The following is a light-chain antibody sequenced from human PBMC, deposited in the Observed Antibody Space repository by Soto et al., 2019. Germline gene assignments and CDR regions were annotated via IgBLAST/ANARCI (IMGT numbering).Light chain of an antibody. CDR2: EVS. CDR1: SSDVGGYNY. J-gene: IGLJ1*01. Sequence: QSALTQPASVSGSPGQSITISCTGTSSDVGGYNYVSWYQQHPGKAPKLMIYEVSNRPSGVSNRFSGSKSGNTASLTISGLQAEDEADYYCSSYISSSIYVFGTGTKVTVL. V-gene: IGLV2-14*01. CDR3: SSYISSSIYV.